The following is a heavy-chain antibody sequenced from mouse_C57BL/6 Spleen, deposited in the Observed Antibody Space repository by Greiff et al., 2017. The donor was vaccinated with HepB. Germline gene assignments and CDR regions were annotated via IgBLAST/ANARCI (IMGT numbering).Heavy chain of an antibody. CDR2: IDPSDSYT. CDR1: GYTFTSYW. J-gene: IGHJ3*01. V-gene: IGHV1-50*01. Sequence: QVQLKQPGAELVKPGASVKLSCKASGYTFTSYWMQWVKQRPGQGLEWIGEIDPSDSYTNYNQKFKGKATLTVDTSSSTAYMQLSSLTSEDSAVYYCASRDLYYGTSQGFAYWGQGTLVTVSA. D-gene: IGHD1-1*01. CDR3: ASRDLYYGTSQGFAY.